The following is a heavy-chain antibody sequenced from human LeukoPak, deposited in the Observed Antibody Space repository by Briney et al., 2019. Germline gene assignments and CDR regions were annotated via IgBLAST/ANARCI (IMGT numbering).Heavy chain of an antibody. CDR1: GITFSSNS. CDR3: ARGRNWNYNYYYMDV. J-gene: IGHJ6*03. V-gene: IGHV3-53*01. CDR2: IYSGGST. Sequence: GGSLRLSCAASGITFSSNSMNWVRQAPGKGLEWVSVIYSGGSTYYADSVKGRFTISRDNSKNTLYLQMNSLRAEDTAVYYCARGRNWNYNYYYMDVWGKGTTVTVSS. D-gene: IGHD1-20*01.